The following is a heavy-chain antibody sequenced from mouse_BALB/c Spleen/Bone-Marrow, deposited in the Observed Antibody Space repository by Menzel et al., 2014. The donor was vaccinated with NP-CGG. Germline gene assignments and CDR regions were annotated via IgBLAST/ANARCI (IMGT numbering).Heavy chain of an antibody. CDR1: GFAFRSYD. Sequence: VHLLESGGASVKPGGSLKLSCAASGFAFRSYDMSWVRQTPQKRLEWVAYISSGGGSTYYPDTVKGRFTISRDNAKNPLYLRMGSLKSEDRAMHYGAREVLRVYFDYWGESTTLTISS. CDR2: ISSGGGST. V-gene: IGHV5-12-1*01. J-gene: IGHJ2*01. CDR3: AREVLRVYFDY. D-gene: IGHD1-1*01.